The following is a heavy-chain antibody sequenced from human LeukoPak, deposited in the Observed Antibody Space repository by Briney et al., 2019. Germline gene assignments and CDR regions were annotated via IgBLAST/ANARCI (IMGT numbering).Heavy chain of an antibody. V-gene: IGHV4-38-2*02. CDR2: IDYSGRP. D-gene: IGHD4/OR15-4a*01. CDR3: ARSEINDYMKF. CDR1: GYSIRNGFR. Sequence: SETLALTCIVSGYSIRNGFRWGWIRLSPGKGLEWIGSIDYSGRPSYNPSLKSRVSISVDTSKNLFSLNLASVTAADTAIYLCARSEINDYMKFWGQGLQVIVSS. J-gene: IGHJ4*02.